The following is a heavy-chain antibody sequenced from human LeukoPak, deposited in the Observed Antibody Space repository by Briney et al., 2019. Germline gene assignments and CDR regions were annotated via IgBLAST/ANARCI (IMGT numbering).Heavy chain of an antibody. J-gene: IGHJ4*02. D-gene: IGHD3-22*01. CDR3: ARDPTYYYDGSGYSSY. CDR2: ISAYNGNT. V-gene: IGHV1-18*01. Sequence: AAVTDSFKCSRYTFTNYDISWVRQAPGQGLDGMGCISAYNGNTNYPQKLQGRVPMTTDTSTSTAYMELRSLRYDDTAVYYCARDPTYYYDGSGYSSYWGQGTLVTVSS. CDR1: RYTFTNYD.